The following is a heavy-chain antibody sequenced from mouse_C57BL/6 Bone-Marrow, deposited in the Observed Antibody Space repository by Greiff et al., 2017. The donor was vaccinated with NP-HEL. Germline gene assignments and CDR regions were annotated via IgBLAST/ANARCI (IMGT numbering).Heavy chain of an antibody. Sequence: EVQLQESGPVLVKPGASVKMSCKASGYTFTDYYMNWVKQSHGKSLEWIGVINPYNGGTSYNQKFKGKATLTVDKSSSTAYMELNSLTSEDSAVYYCARSDGNYEDYWGQGTTLTVSS. CDR3: ARSDGNYEDY. CDR1: GYTFTDYY. J-gene: IGHJ2*01. V-gene: IGHV1-19*01. CDR2: INPYNGGT. D-gene: IGHD2-1*01.